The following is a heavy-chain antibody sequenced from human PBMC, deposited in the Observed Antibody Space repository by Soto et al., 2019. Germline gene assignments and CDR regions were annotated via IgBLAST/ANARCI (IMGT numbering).Heavy chain of an antibody. V-gene: IGHV4-59*08. J-gene: IGHJ4*02. CDR1: RGTISTYD. CDR3: ARHATRSYDY. Sequence: LETLCLPWTVSRGTISTYDWRWIRQPPGKGLECIGYIYYNGNTNYNPSLKSRVTISVDTSKNQFTLNLNSVTAADTAVYYCARHATRSYDYWGQGTLVTVSS. CDR2: IYYNGNT.